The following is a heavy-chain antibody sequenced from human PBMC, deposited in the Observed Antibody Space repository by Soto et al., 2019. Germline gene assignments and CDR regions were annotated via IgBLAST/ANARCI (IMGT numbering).Heavy chain of an antibody. CDR1: DGSISSGDCY. V-gene: IGHV4-30-4*01. D-gene: IGHD4-17*01. J-gene: IGHJ4*02. Sequence: LSLTCPGSDGSISSGDCYWRWIRQPPGKGLEWIGYIYYSGSTYYNPSLKSRVTISLDKSKNQFSRKVTSVTAADTAVYYCVSAHGDYPNLVYWGQGTLVTVSS. CDR2: IYYSGST. CDR3: VSAHGDYPNLVY.